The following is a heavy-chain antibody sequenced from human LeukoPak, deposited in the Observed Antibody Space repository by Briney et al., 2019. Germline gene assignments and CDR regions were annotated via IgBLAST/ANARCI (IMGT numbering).Heavy chain of an antibody. V-gene: IGHV4-34*01. CDR1: GGSFSGYY. Sequence: SETLSLTCAVYGGSFSGYYWSWIRQPPGKGLEWIGEINHSGSTNYNPSLKSRVTISVDTSKNQFSLKLSSVTAADTAVYYCARRGTSWYYFDYWGLGTLVTVSS. J-gene: IGHJ4*02. CDR2: INHSGST. CDR3: ARRGTSWYYFDY. D-gene: IGHD3-10*01.